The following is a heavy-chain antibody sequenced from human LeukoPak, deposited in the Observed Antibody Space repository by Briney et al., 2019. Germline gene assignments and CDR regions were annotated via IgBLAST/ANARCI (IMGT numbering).Heavy chain of an antibody. CDR3: ARDRVGATTGFDY. J-gene: IGHJ4*02. CDR2: IYYSGST. V-gene: IGHV4-59*01. Sequence: PSETLSLTCTVSGGSISSYYWSWIRQPPGKGLEWIGYIYYSGSTSYNPSLKSRVTISVDTSKNQFSLKLSSVTAADTAVYYCARDRVGATTGFDYWGQGTLVAVSS. D-gene: IGHD1-26*01. CDR1: GGSISSYY.